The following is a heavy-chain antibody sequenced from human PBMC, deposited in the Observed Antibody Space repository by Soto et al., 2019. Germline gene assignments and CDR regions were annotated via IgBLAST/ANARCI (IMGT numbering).Heavy chain of an antibody. D-gene: IGHD5-18*01. CDR2: ISGSVGDT. J-gene: IGHJ4*02. V-gene: IGHV3-23*01. CDR1: VFTFISYA. Sequence: PGGSLRLSCSASVFTFISYAMNWFLQAPGKGLEWVSAISGSVGDTYYADSVKVRFNISRDNSKNTLYLQMNSLRVEDTAVYYCEIGYSYAHLDHWGQGTMVTVSS. CDR3: EIGYSYAHLDH.